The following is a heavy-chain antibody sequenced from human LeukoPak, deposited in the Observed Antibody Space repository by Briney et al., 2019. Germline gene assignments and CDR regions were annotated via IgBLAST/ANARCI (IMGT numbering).Heavy chain of an antibody. Sequence: PSETLSLTCAVYRGSFSGYYWNWIRQPPGRGLEWIGEINHSGSTYYNPSLKSRVTISVDTSKNQFSLKLSSVTAADTAVYYCARLGIVVVVAATHFDYWGQGTLVTVSS. CDR1: RGSFSGYY. V-gene: IGHV4-34*01. J-gene: IGHJ4*02. CDR2: INHSGST. D-gene: IGHD2-15*01. CDR3: ARLGIVVVVAATHFDY.